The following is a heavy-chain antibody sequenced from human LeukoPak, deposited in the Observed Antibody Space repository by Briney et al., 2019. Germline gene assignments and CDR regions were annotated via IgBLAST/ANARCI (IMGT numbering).Heavy chain of an antibody. CDR2: IYRDGST. J-gene: IGHJ4*02. D-gene: IGHD1-7*01. CDR3: AQLPSD. V-gene: IGHV3-66*02. Sequence: GGSLRLSCAVSGFTVDSHYMTWVRQAPGKGLQWVSVIYRDGSTYYAGSVEGRFTISRDNSKNTLHLQVNSLRAEDTAVYYCAQLPSDWGQGTLVTVSS. CDR1: GFTVDSHY.